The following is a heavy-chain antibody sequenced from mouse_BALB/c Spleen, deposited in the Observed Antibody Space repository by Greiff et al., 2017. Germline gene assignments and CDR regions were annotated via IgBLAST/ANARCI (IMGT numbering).Heavy chain of an antibody. CDR2: IDPSDSYT. D-gene: IGHD2-14*01. CDR3: ARRRDYRSL. CDR1: GYTFTSYW. V-gene: IGHV1-69*02. J-gene: IGHJ3*01. Sequence: QVQLQQPGAELVKPGASVKLSCKASGYTFTSYWMHWVKQRPGQGLEWIGEIDPSDSYTNYNQKFKGKATLTVDKSSSTAYMQLSSLTSEDSAVYYCARRRDYRSLWGQGTLVTVSA.